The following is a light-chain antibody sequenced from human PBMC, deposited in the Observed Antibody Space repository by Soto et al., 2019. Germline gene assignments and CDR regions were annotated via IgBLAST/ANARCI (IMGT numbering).Light chain of an antibody. V-gene: IGKV1-5*03. CDR2: KAS. CDR1: QSISNW. CDR3: QQSNSYSWT. Sequence: DIQMTQSPSTLSASVGDRVTITCRASQSISNWLAWYQQKPGKAPKLLIYKASSLQGGVPSRFSGSGSGTEFTLTISSLQTDDLATYDCQQSNSYSWTFGQGTNVEIK. J-gene: IGKJ1*01.